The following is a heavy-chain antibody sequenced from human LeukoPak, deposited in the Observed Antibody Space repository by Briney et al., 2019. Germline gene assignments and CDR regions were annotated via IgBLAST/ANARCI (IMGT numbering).Heavy chain of an antibody. Sequence: SETLSLTCAVYGGSFSGYYWSWIRQPPGKGLEWIGEINHSGSTNYNPSLKGRVIISVDTSKNQFSLRLSSVTAADTAVYYCARDGGYCSGGSCYEYYGMDVWGQGTTVTVSS. J-gene: IGHJ6*02. D-gene: IGHD2-15*01. CDR1: GGSFSGYY. V-gene: IGHV4-34*01. CDR2: INHSGST. CDR3: ARDGGYCSGGSCYEYYGMDV.